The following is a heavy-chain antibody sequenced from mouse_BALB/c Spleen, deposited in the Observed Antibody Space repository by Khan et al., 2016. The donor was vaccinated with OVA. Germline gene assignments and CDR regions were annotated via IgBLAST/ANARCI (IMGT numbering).Heavy chain of an antibody. D-gene: IGHD2-10*01. CDR3: ARPPYFSYVLDY. J-gene: IGHJ4*01. V-gene: IGHV9-3-1*01. CDR1: GHTFTKYG. CDR2: INTYTGET. Sequence: QIQLVQSGPELKKPGETVKISCKASGHTFTKYGMNWGKQAPGKGLKGVGWINTYTGETTYADDFKGRFAFSLETSASTAYLQINNLKNEDTATXFCARPPYFSYVLDYWGQGTSVTVSS.